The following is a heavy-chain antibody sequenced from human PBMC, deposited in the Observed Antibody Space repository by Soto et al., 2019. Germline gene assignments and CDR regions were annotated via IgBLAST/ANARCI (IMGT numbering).Heavy chain of an antibody. CDR3: ARVGRVPVAYSLRYTDV. D-gene: IGHD2-2*01. V-gene: IGHV4-31*03. Sequence: QVQLQESGPGLVKPSQTLSLTCTVSGGSISSGGYYWSWIRQHPGKGLEWIGYIYYSGSTYYNPSLKSRVTISVDTSKNQFSLKLSSVTAADTAVYYCARVGRVPVAYSLRYTDVWGKGTTVTVSS. CDR1: GGSISSGGYY. CDR2: IYYSGST. J-gene: IGHJ6*03.